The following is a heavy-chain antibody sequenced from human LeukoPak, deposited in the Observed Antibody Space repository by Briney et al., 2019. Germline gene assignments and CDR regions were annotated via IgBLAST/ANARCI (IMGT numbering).Heavy chain of an antibody. Sequence: PGGSLRLSCAASGFTFSSYAMHWVRQAPGKGLEWVAVISYDGSNKYYADSVKGRFTISRDNSKNTLYLQMNSLRAEDTAVYYCARDRGLSPHPHAFDIWGQGTMVTVSS. D-gene: IGHD3-10*01. CDR3: ARDRGLSPHPHAFDI. J-gene: IGHJ3*02. CDR1: GFTFSSYA. CDR2: ISYDGSNK. V-gene: IGHV3-30-3*01.